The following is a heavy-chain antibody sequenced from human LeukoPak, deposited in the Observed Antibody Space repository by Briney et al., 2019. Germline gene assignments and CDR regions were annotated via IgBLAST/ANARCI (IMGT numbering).Heavy chain of an antibody. CDR1: GFTFRNHG. CDR2: ISPSGGGT. D-gene: IGHD4-17*01. J-gene: IGHJ4*02. V-gene: IGHV3-23*01. CDR3: AKDPLTTVTTFPDY. Sequence: PGGSLRLSSAASGFTFRNHGMNWVRQAPGKGLEWVSGISPSGGGTYYADSVKGRFTISRDDSKNTLYLQMNSLRAEDTAVYYCAKDPLTTVTTFPDYWGQGTLVTVSS.